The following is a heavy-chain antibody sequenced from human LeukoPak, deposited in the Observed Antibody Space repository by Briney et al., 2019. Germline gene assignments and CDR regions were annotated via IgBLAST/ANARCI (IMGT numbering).Heavy chain of an antibody. V-gene: IGHV4-59*01. CDR2: IHYSGNT. D-gene: IGHD6-19*01. CDR1: GGSFSGYY. J-gene: IGHJ4*02. CDR3: ARGFTQWLGLFDY. Sequence: SETLSLTCTVSGGSFSGYYWSWIRQPPGKGLEWIGYIHYSGNTNYNPSLKSRVTISVDTSKNQFSLKLSSVTAADTAVYYCARGFTQWLGLFDYWGQGTLVTVSS.